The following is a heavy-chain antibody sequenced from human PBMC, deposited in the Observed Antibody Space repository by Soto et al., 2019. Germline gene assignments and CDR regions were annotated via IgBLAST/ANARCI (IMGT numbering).Heavy chain of an antibody. D-gene: IGHD4-17*01. CDR2: INPNSGGT. J-gene: IGHJ4*02. CDR1: GYIFTGYY. V-gene: IGHV1-2*02. CDR3: AKDWQYGDYGHYFDY. Sequence: ASVKVSCKASGYIFTGYYMHWVRQAPGQGLEWMGWINPNSGGTNYAQNFQGRVIMTRDTSISTAYMELSGLRSDDTAVYYCAKDWQYGDYGHYFDYWGQGTRVAVAS.